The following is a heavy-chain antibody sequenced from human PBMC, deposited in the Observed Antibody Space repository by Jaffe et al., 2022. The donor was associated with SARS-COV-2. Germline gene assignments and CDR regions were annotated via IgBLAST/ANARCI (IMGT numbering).Heavy chain of an antibody. CDR3: ATLENELLQ. CDR1: GFSFNSFSAYY. J-gene: IGHJ4*02. Sequence: QVQLVESGGGLVKPGGSLSLSCEVSGFSFNSFSAYYMTWVRQAPGKGLEWISYISGGGTNIAYADSVRGRFFISRDNAKMSLYLHMNDLRAEDSGVYYCATLENELLQWGQGTPVIVSS. D-gene: IGHD2-15*01. V-gene: IGHV3-11*01. CDR2: ISGGGTNI.